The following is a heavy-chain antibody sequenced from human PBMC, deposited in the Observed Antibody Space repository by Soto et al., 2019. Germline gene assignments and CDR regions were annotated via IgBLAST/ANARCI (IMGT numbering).Heavy chain of an antibody. CDR1: GYTFNTYG. J-gene: IGHJ6*02. Sequence: ASVKVSCKTSGYTFNTYGISWVRQTPGQGLEWMGWISVYRGNTNYAQKFQGRVTMTTDTSTSTAYMELTSLRFDDTAVYYCVRSAMGGDDYYYGMDVWGQGTTVTVSS. V-gene: IGHV1-18*01. CDR2: ISVYRGNT. D-gene: IGHD2-21*02. CDR3: VRSAMGGDDYYYGMDV.